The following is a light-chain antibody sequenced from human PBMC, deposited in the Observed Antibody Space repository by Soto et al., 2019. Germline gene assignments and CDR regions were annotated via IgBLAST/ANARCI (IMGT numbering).Light chain of an antibody. CDR3: QQSYSTPWT. CDR2: AAS. CDR1: QSISSY. V-gene: IGKV1-39*01. Sequence: DIQMTQHPSSLSASVGDRVTITCRASQSISSYLNWYQQKPGKAPKLLIYAASSLQSGVPSRFSGSGSGTDFTLTISCLQPEDFATYYCQQSYSTPWTFGQGTNVDI. J-gene: IGKJ1*01.